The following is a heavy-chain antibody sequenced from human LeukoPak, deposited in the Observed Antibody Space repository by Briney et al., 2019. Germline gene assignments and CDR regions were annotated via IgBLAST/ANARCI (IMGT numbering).Heavy chain of an antibody. J-gene: IGHJ6*02. CDR2: IYKSGNT. CDR1: GGSISSSSYY. V-gene: IGHV4-61*01. CDR3: ARGYDSSGYYDYYYGMDV. Sequence: SETLSLTCTVSGGSISSSSYYWSWIRQPPGKGLEWIGHIYKSGNTNYNPSLKSRVTISVDTSKNQFSLKLSSVTAADTAVYYCARGYDSSGYYDYYYGMDVWGQGTTVTVSS. D-gene: IGHD3-22*01.